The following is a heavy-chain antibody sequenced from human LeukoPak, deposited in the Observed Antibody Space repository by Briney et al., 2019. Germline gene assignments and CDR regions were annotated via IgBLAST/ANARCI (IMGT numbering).Heavy chain of an antibody. CDR2: ITKTGAHT. Sequence: GGSLRLSCAASGFTFSGYGMSWVRQAPGQGLEWVSAITKTGAHTHYADSVKGRFTISRDNSKNTLSLQMNSLRAEDTAVYYCAKDLGYDFWSGYGYWGQGTLVTVSS. J-gene: IGHJ4*02. V-gene: IGHV3-23*01. CDR3: AKDLGYDFWSGYGY. D-gene: IGHD3-3*01. CDR1: GFTFSGYG.